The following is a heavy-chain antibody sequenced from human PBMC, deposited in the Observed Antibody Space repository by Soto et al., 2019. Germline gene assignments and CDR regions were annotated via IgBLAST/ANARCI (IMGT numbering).Heavy chain of an antibody. CDR1: GFTFSSYG. Sequence: GGSLRLSCAASGFTFSSYGISWVRQAPGQGLEWVGWISAYNGNTNYAQKLQGRVTMTTDTSTSTAYVELRSLRSDDTAVYYCARDLPGSFDYWGQGTLVTVSS. CDR3: ARDLPGSFDY. J-gene: IGHJ4*02. V-gene: IGHV1-18*01. CDR2: ISAYNGNT.